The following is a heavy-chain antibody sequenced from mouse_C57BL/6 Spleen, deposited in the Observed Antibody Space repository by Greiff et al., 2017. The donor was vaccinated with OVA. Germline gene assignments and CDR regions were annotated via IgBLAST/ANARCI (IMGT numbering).Heavy chain of an antibody. Sequence: EVMLVESGGGLVKPGGSLKLSCAASGFTFSDYGMHWVRQAPEKGLEWVAYISSGSSTIYYADTVKGRFTISRDNAKNTLCLQMTSLRSEDTAMYYCARAITTVRYFDVWGTGTTVTVSS. CDR1: GFTFSDYG. J-gene: IGHJ1*03. CDR2: ISSGSSTI. CDR3: ARAITTVRYFDV. D-gene: IGHD1-1*01. V-gene: IGHV5-17*01.